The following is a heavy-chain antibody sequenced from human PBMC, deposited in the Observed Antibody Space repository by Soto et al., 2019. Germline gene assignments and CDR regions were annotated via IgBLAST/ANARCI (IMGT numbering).Heavy chain of an antibody. CDR1: GFTFSGSA. Sequence: EVQLVESGGGLVQPGGSLKLSCAASGFTFSGSAMHWVRQASGKGLEWVGRIRSKANSYATAYAASVKGRFTISRDDSKNTAYLQMNSLKTDDTAVYYCTRYCSRTSCPYYFDYWGQGTLVTVSS. V-gene: IGHV3-73*02. D-gene: IGHD2-2*01. CDR3: TRYCSRTSCPYYFDY. J-gene: IGHJ4*02. CDR2: IRSKANSYAT.